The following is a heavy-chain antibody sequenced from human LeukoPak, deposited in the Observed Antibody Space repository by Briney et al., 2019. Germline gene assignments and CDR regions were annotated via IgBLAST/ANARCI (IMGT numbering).Heavy chain of an antibody. J-gene: IGHJ4*02. CDR1: GYTFTDYY. CDR2: INAGHGNT. V-gene: IGHV1-3*03. CDR3: ARVVRYSSGPLTDLFPYSFDY. D-gene: IGHD6-19*01. Sequence: ASVKVSCKASGYTFTDYYMHWVRQAPGQRLEWMGWINAGHGNTKYSQEFQGRVTITRDTSASTAYMELSSLRSEDTAVYYCARVVRYSSGPLTDLFPYSFDYWGQGTLVTVSS.